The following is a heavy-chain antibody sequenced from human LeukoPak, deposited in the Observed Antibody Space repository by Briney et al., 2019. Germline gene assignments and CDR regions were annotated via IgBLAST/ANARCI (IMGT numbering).Heavy chain of an antibody. J-gene: IGHJ4*02. D-gene: IGHD2-2*01. CDR3: ARGAVPAALDY. Sequence: LAASVKVSCKASGGTFSSYAISWVRQAPGQGLEWMGRIIPILGIANYAQKFQGRVTITTDESTSTAYMELSSLRSEDTAVYNCARGAVPAALDYWGQGTLVTVSS. CDR1: GGTFSSYA. V-gene: IGHV1-69*04. CDR2: IIPILGIA.